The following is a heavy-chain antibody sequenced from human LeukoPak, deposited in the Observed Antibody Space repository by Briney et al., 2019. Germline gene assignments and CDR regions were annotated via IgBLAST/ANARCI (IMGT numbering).Heavy chain of an antibody. V-gene: IGHV3-7*01. CDR1: GFTFSNYW. D-gene: IGHD3-16*01. CDR2: IKQDGSEK. CDR3: ARDWTLAGGKAFDI. Sequence: GGSLRLSCAASGFTFSNYWMNWVRQAPGKGLEWVANIKQDGSEKFYVESVKGRFTISRDNANNSLYLQMNSLRAEDTAVYYCARDWTLAGGKAFDIWGQGTMVTVSS. J-gene: IGHJ3*02.